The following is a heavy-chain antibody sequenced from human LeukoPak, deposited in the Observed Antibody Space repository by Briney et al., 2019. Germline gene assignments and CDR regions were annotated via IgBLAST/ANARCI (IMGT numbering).Heavy chain of an antibody. J-gene: IGHJ4*02. V-gene: IGHV3-7*01. Sequence: PGGSLRLSCVASGFTFSSYWMSWVRQAPGKGLEWVANIKQDGSEKYYVDSVKGRFTISRDNAKNSLYLQMNSLRAEDTAVYYCARDRYCSNGGCPLDNWGQGTLVTVSS. CDR2: IKQDGSEK. CDR3: ARDRYCSNGGCPLDN. CDR1: GFTFSSYW. D-gene: IGHD2-8*01.